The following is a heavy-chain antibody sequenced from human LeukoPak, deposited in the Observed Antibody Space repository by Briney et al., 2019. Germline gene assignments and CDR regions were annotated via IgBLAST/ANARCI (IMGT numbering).Heavy chain of an antibody. V-gene: IGHV1-46*01. CDR1: GYTFTSYY. CDR2: INPSGGST. CDR3: ASLVSSSSSTTWFDY. Sequence: ASVEVSCKASGYTFTSYYMHWVRQAPGQGLEWMGIINPSGGSTSYAQEFQGRVTMTRDTSTSTVYMELSSLRSEDTAVYYCASLVSSSSSTTWFDYWGQGTLVTVSS. J-gene: IGHJ4*02. D-gene: IGHD6-13*01.